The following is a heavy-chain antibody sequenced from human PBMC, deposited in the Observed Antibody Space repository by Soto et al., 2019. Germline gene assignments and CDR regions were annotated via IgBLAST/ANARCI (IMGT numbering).Heavy chain of an antibody. D-gene: IGHD7-27*01. Sequence: QLQLQESGSGLVKPSQTLSLTCAVSGASISRGGYSWSWIRQPPGKVLEWIGYIYPSGSNYYNPSLKSRVTRSVDRSKSQFPLKLSSVTAADTAVYYCARVPGPWGQGTLVTVSS. J-gene: IGHJ5*02. V-gene: IGHV4-30-2*01. CDR2: IYPSGSN. CDR3: ARVPGP. CDR1: GASISRGGYS.